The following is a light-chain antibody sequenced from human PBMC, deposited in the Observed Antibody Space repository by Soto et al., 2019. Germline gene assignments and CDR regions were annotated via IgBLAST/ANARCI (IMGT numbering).Light chain of an antibody. Sequence: ESVLTQSPGTLCLSPGERATLSCRASQSVSNAFFAWYQQKPGQAPRLLIYGVSSRATGIPDRFSGSGSGTDFTLTISRLEPEDFVVYFCQQYSSLPHTFGQGTKLEVK. CDR2: GVS. CDR1: QSVSNAF. V-gene: IGKV3-20*01. CDR3: QQYSSLPHT. J-gene: IGKJ2*01.